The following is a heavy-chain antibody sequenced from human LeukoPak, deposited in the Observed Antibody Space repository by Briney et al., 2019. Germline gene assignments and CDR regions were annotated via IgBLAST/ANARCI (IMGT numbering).Heavy chain of an antibody. CDR3: ARDDLLKGTMIVVVAYWFDP. D-gene: IGHD3-22*01. CDR1: GYTFTGYY. V-gene: IGHV1-2*02. J-gene: IGHJ5*02. Sequence: GASVKVSCKASGYTFTGYYMHWVRQAPGQGLEWMGWINPNSGGTNYAQKFQGRVAMTRDTSISTAYMELSRLRSDDTAVYYCARDDLLKGTMIVVVAYWFDPWGQGTLVTVSS. CDR2: INPNSGGT.